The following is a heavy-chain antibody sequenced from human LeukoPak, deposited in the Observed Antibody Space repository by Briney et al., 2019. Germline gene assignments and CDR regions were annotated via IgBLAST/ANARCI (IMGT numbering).Heavy chain of an antibody. CDR1: GFTFSSYG. CDR3: SREEWFGECVWVAHGVAFDI. V-gene: IGHV3-33*01. J-gene: IGHJ3*02. Sequence: GRSVTLSCAASGFTFSSYGLHWVRQAPGKGLEWVAVIWYDGSNKYYADSVQRRFTISRDNSKNTLYLQMNSLRCEDPTEYYCSREEWFGECVWVAHGVAFDIWGQGTMVTVSS. CDR2: IWYDGSNK. D-gene: IGHD3-10*01.